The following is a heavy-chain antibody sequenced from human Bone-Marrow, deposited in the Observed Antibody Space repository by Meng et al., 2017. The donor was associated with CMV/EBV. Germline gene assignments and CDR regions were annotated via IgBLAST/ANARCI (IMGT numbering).Heavy chain of an antibody. D-gene: IGHD1-14*01. CDR2: IYHSGST. Sequence: LTCAVSGDSINSRYWWSWVRQPPGKGLEWIGEIYHSGSTNYNPSLKSRVTISVDKSKNQFSLKLSSVTAADTAVYYCARNHGKTDFDYWGQGTLVTVSS. CDR1: GDSINSRYW. J-gene: IGHJ4*02. CDR3: ARNHGKTDFDY. V-gene: IGHV4-4*02.